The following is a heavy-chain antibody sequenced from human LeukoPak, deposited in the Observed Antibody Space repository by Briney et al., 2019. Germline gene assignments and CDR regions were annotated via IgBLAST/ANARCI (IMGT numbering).Heavy chain of an antibody. CDR2: IKSKTDGGTT. J-gene: IGHJ4*02. CDR1: GFTFSNAW. Sequence: GGSLRLSCAASGFTFSNAWMSWVRQAPGKGLEWVGRIKSKTDGGTTDYAAPVKGRFTISRDDSTNTLYLQMNSLKTEDTAVYYCTTSLEGYCSGGSCYSFDYWGQGTLVTVSS. D-gene: IGHD2-15*01. V-gene: IGHV3-15*01. CDR3: TTSLEGYCSGGSCYSFDY.